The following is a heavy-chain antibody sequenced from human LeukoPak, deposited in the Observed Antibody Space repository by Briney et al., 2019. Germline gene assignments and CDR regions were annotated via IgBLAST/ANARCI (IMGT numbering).Heavy chain of an antibody. CDR2: ISYDGSNK. D-gene: IGHD3-10*01. CDR3: AKDLELWFGSYGMDV. J-gene: IGHJ6*02. CDR1: GFTFSSYG. Sequence: GGSLRLSCAASGFTFSSYGMHWVRQAPGKGLEWVAVISYDGSNKYYADSVKGRFTISRDNPKNTLYLQMNSLRAEDTAVYYCAKDLELWFGSYGMDVWGQGTTVTVSS. V-gene: IGHV3-30*18.